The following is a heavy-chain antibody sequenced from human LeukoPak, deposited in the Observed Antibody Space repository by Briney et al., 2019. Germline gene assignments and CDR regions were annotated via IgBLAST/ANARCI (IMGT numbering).Heavy chain of an antibody. CDR2: ISSSGSTI. Sequence: GGSLRLSCAASGFTFSSYSMNWVRQAPGKGLEWVSYISSSGSTIYYADSVKGRFTISRDNARNSLYLQMNSLRAEDTAVYYCARDSSGWYHWFDPWGQGTLVTVSS. CDR1: GFTFSSYS. D-gene: IGHD6-19*01. J-gene: IGHJ5*02. CDR3: ARDSSGWYHWFDP. V-gene: IGHV3-48*04.